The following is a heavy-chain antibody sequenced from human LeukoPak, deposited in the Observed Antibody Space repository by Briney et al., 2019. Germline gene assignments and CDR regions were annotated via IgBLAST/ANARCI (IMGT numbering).Heavy chain of an antibody. CDR1: GYTFTGYY. D-gene: IGHD5-24*01. CDR3: ARDLTPLEMATIEGWFDP. J-gene: IGHJ5*02. V-gene: IGHV1-2*02. CDR2: INPNSGGT. Sequence: ASVKVSCKASGYTFTGYYMHWVRQAPGQGLEWMEWINPNSGGTNYAQKFQGRVTMTRDTSISTAYMELSRLRSDDTAVYYCARDLTPLEMATIEGWFDPWGQGTLVTVSS.